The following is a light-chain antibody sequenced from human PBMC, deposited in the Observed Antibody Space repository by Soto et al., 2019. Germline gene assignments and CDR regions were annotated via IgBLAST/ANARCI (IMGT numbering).Light chain of an antibody. Sequence: DIQMTQSPSSLSASVGDRVTITCRASQSIRSYLNWYQQKPGKAPNLLIYAASSLQSGVPSRFSGSGSGTDFTLTISSLQPEDFATYYCQRSYSSSWTVGQGTTVEIK. J-gene: IGKJ1*01. CDR3: QRSYSSSWT. CDR2: AAS. V-gene: IGKV1-39*01. CDR1: QSIRSY.